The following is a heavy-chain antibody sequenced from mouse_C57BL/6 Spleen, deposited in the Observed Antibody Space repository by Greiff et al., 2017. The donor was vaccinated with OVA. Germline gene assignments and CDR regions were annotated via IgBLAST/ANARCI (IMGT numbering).Heavy chain of an antibody. Sequence: EVQLQQSGPVLVKPGASVKMSCKASGYTFTDYYMNWVKQSHGKSLEWIGVINPYNGGTSYNQKFKGKATLTVDKSSSTAYMELNSLTSEDSAVYYCARDTTVVNAMDYWGQGTSVTVSS. CDR2: INPYNGGT. V-gene: IGHV1-19*01. CDR3: ARDTTVVNAMDY. D-gene: IGHD1-1*01. CDR1: GYTFTDYY. J-gene: IGHJ4*01.